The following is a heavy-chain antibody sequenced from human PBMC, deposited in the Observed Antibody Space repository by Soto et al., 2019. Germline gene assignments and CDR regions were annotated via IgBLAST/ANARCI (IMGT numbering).Heavy chain of an antibody. CDR3: VGCEENYYYYGMDV. V-gene: IGHV3-23*01. CDR2: ISGSGGST. CDR1: GFTFSSYA. Sequence: PGGSLRLSCAASGFTFSSYAMSWVRQAPGEGLEWVSAISGSGGSTYYADSVKGRFTISRDNSKNTLYLQMNSLRAEDTAVYYCVGCEENYYYYGMDVWGQGTTVTVSS. J-gene: IGHJ6*02.